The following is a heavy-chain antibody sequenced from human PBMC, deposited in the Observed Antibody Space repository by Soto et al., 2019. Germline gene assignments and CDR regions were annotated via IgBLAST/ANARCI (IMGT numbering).Heavy chain of an antibody. J-gene: IGHJ5*02. CDR2: IIPIFSTP. CDR1: GGTFGSYA. V-gene: IGHV1-69*12. D-gene: IGHD3-22*01. Sequence: QVQLVQSGAEVKKPGSSVKVSCKTSGGTFGSYAISWVRQAPGQGLEWMGGIIPIFSTPNYAQKFQGRVTITADESTSTAYMDVSSLRSEDTAVYYCARPIQYYFDTSAQSAWFDPWGQGTLVTVSS. CDR3: ARPIQYYFDTSAQSAWFDP.